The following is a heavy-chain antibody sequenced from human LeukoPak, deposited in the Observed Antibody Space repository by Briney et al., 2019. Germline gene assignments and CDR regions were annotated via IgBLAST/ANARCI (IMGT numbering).Heavy chain of an antibody. J-gene: IGHJ1*01. CDR2: ISGSGGST. CDR1: GFTFSSYA. V-gene: IGHV3-23*01. Sequence: GGSLRLSCAASGFTFSSYAMSWVRQAPGKGLEWVSAISGSGGSTYYADSVKGRFTISRDNSKNTLYLQMNSLRAEDTAVHYCARLLGYCSSTSCLRYFQHWGQGTLVTVSS. CDR3: ARLLGYCSSTSCLRYFQH. D-gene: IGHD2-2*01.